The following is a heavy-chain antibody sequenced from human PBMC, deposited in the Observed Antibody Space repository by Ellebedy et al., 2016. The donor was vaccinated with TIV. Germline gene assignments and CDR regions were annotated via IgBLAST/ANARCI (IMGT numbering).Heavy chain of an antibody. CDR1: GFTFSDYY. CDR2: ISSSGSTI. CDR3: ARDPTNSFITMVRGVTYYFDY. J-gene: IGHJ4*02. D-gene: IGHD3-10*01. V-gene: IGHV3-11*01. Sequence: GGSLRLSXAASGFTFSDYYMSWIRQAPGKGLEWVSYISSSGSTIYYADSVKGRFTISRDNAKNSLYLQMNSLRAEDTAVYYCARDPTNSFITMVRGVTYYFDYWGQGTLVTVSS.